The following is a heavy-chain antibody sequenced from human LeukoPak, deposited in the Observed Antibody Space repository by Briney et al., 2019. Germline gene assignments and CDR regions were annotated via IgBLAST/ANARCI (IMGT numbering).Heavy chain of an antibody. Sequence: GGSLRLSCAASGFTFSSYAMSWVRQAPGKGLEWVSAMSGSGGSTYYADSVKGRFTISRDNSKNTLYLQMNSLGAEDTAVYYCAKDTKRYSSPNFDYWGQGTLVTVSS. J-gene: IGHJ4*02. V-gene: IGHV3-23*01. CDR3: AKDTKRYSSPNFDY. CDR1: GFTFSSYA. CDR2: MSGSGGST. D-gene: IGHD6-13*01.